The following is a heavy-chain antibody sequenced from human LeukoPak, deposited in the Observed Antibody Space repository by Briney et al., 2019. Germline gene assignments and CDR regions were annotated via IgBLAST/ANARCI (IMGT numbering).Heavy chain of an antibody. V-gene: IGHV1-3*01. CDR1: GYTFTSYA. D-gene: IGHD2-2*01. CDR2: INAGNGNT. Sequence: ASVKVSCKASGYTFTSYAMHWERQAPGQRLEWMGWINAGNGNTKYSQKFQGRVTITRDTSASTAYMELSSLRSEDTAVYYCARDSTAAEFDYWGQGTLVTVSS. CDR3: ARDSTAAEFDY. J-gene: IGHJ4*02.